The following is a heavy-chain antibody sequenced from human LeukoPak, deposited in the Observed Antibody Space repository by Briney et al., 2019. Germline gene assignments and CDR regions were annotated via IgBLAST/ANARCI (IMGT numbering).Heavy chain of an antibody. CDR1: GFTFSSYR. J-gene: IGHJ4*02. CDR3: AAIKCGGGSCSFVS. Sequence: GGSLRLSCAASGFTFSSYRMNWVRQAPGKGLEWVSSISSSSSYIYYADSVKGRFTISRDNAKNSLYLQMNSLRAEDTAVYYCAAIKCGGGSCSFVSRGQGTLGTVSS. CDR2: ISSSSSYI. D-gene: IGHD2-15*01. V-gene: IGHV3-21*01.